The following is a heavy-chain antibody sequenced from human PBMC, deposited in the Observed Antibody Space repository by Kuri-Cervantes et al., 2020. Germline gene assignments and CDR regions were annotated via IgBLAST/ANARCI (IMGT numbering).Heavy chain of an antibody. Sequence: SETLSLTCTVSGGSVRSGSYYWSWIRQPPGKGLEWIGYNYYSGSTNYNPSLKSRVTISVDTSKNQFSLKLSSVTAADTAVYYCARSPPYLGDLGGHITDAFDIWGQGTMVTVSS. J-gene: IGHJ3*02. CDR2: NYYSGST. D-gene: IGHD3-10*01. V-gene: IGHV4-61*01. CDR1: GGSVRSGSYY. CDR3: ARSPPYLGDLGGHITDAFDI.